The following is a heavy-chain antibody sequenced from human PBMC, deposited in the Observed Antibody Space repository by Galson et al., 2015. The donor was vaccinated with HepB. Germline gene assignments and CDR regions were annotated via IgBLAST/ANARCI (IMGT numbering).Heavy chain of an antibody. CDR2: INHRGTA. Sequence: ETLSLTCAVYGGTFSGYYWSWIRQSPGKGLEWIAEINHRGTAHCSPSLKSRVTISLDTSKNQFSLSLTLVTAADTAVYYCARVVRFLQRRGSYYMDVWGKGTTVTVSS. CDR1: GGTFSGYY. J-gene: IGHJ6*03. CDR3: ARVVRFLQRRGSYYMDV. D-gene: IGHD3-3*01. V-gene: IGHV4-34*01.